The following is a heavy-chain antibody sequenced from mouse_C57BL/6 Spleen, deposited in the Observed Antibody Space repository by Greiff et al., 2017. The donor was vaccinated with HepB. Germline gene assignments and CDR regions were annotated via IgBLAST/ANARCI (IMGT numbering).Heavy chain of an antibody. J-gene: IGHJ4*01. Sequence: VQLQQSGAELAKPGASVKLSCKASGYTFTSYWMHWVKQRPGQGLDWIGYITPSSGYTKYNQKFKDKDTLTADKSSSTAYMQLSSLTYEDSAVFCCARYYGSSDGGGVYAMDYWGQGASVTVSS. CDR2: ITPSSGYT. V-gene: IGHV1-7*01. CDR1: GYTFTSYW. CDR3: ARYYGSSDGGGVYAMDY. D-gene: IGHD1-1*01.